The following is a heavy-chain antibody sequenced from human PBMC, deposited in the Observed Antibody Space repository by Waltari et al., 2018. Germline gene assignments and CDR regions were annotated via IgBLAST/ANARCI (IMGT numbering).Heavy chain of an antibody. Sequence: QVQLVQAAAEVKKPGASLKISCKASGYTFTGYYMHWVRQAPGQGLEWMGWINPNSGGTNYAQKLQGRVTMTRDTSISTAYMELSRLRSDDTAVYYCARSPGLYGLCDYWGQGTLVTVSS. CDR1: GYTFTGYY. J-gene: IGHJ4*02. CDR3: ARSPGLYGLCDY. CDR2: INPNSGGT. V-gene: IGHV1-2*02. D-gene: IGHD3-16*01.